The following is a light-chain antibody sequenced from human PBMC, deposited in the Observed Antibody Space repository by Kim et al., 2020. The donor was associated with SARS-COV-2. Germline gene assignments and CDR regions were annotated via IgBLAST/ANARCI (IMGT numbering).Light chain of an antibody. V-gene: IGKV3-20*01. Sequence: PGERDTLSCRASQSVSSSYLAWYQQKPGQAPRLLIYGASSRATGIPDRFSGSGSGTDFTLTISRLEPEDFAVYYCQQYGSSPPVTFGPGTKVDIK. J-gene: IGKJ3*01. CDR1: QSVSSSY. CDR2: GAS. CDR3: QQYGSSPPVT.